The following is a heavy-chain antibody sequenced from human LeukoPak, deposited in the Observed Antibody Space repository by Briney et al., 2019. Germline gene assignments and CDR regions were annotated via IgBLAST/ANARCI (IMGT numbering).Heavy chain of an antibody. CDR3: ARDPDEYYDILTGRDDAFDI. J-gene: IGHJ3*02. CDR2: ISYDGSNK. Sequence: VGSLRLSCAASGFTFSSYAMHWVRQAPGKGLEWVAVISYDGSNKYYADSVKGRFPISRDNSKNTLYLQMNSLRAEDTAVYYCARDPDEYYDILTGRDDAFDIWGQGAMVSDSS. V-gene: IGHV3-30-3*01. D-gene: IGHD3-9*01. CDR1: GFTFSSYA.